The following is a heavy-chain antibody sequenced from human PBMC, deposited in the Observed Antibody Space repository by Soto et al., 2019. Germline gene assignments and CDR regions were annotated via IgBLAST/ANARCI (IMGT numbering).Heavy chain of an antibody. V-gene: IGHV3-23*01. CDR2: ISGSGGST. J-gene: IGHJ6*03. D-gene: IGHD1-7*01. CDR1: GFTFSSYA. CDR3: AKEVLVPELHYYYYYMDV. Sequence: EVQLLESGGGLVQPGGSLRLSCAASGFTFSSYAMSWVRQAPGKGLEWVSAISGSGGSTYYADSVKGRFTISRDNSKNTLYLKMNSLRAEDTAVYYCAKEVLVPELHYYYYYMDVWGKGTTVTVSS.